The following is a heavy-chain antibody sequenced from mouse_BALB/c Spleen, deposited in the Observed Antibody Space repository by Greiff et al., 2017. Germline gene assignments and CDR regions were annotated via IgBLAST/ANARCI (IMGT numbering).Heavy chain of an antibody. V-gene: IGHV3-8*02. J-gene: IGHJ1*01. Sequence: DVKLVESGPSLVKPSQTLSLTCSVTGDSITSGYWNWIRKFPGNKLEYMGYISYSGSTYYNPSLKSRISITRDTSKNQYYLQLNSVTTEDTATYYCASSYGSSLYWYFDVWGAGTTVTVSS. CDR3: ASSYGSSLYWYFDV. CDR1: GDSITSGY. CDR2: ISYSGST. D-gene: IGHD1-1*01.